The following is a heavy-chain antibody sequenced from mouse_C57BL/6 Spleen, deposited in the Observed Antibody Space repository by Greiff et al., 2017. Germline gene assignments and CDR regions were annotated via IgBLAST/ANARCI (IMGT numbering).Heavy chain of an antibody. Sequence: EVQLVESGGGLVKPGGSLKLSCAASGFTFSSYAMSWVRQTPEKRLEWVATISDGGSYTYYPDNVKGRFTISRDNAKNHLYLQMSHLKSEDTAMYYCAVWDFDYWGQGTTLTVSS. J-gene: IGHJ2*01. CDR3: AVWDFDY. CDR1: GFTFSSYA. CDR2: ISDGGSYT. V-gene: IGHV5-4*01. D-gene: IGHD4-1*01.